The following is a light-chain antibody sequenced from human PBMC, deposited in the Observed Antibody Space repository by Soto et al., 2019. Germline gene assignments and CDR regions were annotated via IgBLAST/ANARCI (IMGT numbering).Light chain of an antibody. CDR3: SSYTRSTTVV. CDR2: DVS. Sequence: QSALTRPASVSGSPGQSITISCTGSSSDVGGYNYVSWYQQHPGKVPKLMIYDVSNRPSGVSNRFSGSKSGNTASLTISGLQAEDEADYYCSSYTRSTTVVFGGGTKVTVL. CDR1: SSDVGGYNY. V-gene: IGLV2-14*03. J-gene: IGLJ2*01.